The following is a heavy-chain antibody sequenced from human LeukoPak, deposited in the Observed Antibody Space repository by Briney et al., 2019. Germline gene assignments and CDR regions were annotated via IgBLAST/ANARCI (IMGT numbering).Heavy chain of an antibody. D-gene: IGHD3-22*01. J-gene: IGHJ4*02. CDR1: GYSFTSHW. CDR3: ARQKRAYYYDSSGHTIDY. Sequence: GESLKISCKGSGYSFTSHWIGWVRQMPGKGLEWMGIIYPGDSDTRCSPSFQGQVTISADKSISTAYLQWSSLKASDTAMYYCARQKRAYYYDSSGHTIDYWGQGTLVTVSS. CDR2: IYPGDSDT. V-gene: IGHV5-51*01.